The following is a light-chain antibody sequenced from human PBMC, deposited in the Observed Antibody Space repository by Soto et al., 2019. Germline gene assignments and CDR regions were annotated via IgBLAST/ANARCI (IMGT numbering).Light chain of an antibody. Sequence: QSVLTQPPSVSGAPGQRVTISCTGSSSNIGAGYDVHWYQQLPGTAPKLLIYGNSNRPSGVPDRFSGSKSGTSASLAITGLQAEDEADYYCQSYDSSLSLYVFGSWTKVTVL. CDR3: QSYDSSLSLYV. V-gene: IGLV1-40*01. CDR1: SSNIGAGYD. CDR2: GNS. J-gene: IGLJ1*01.